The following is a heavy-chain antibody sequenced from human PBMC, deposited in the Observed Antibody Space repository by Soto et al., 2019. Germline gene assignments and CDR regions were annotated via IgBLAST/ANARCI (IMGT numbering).Heavy chain of an antibody. CDR1: GFTFSTFS. CDR2: ISTISDYI. CDR3: ATLLDYYDTSGLPRWWFDP. Sequence: GGSLRISCAASGFTFSTFSMTWVRQAPGRGLEWVSSISTISDYIYYADSVKGRFTISRDNAKNSLYLQMNSLRAEDTAVYYCATLLDYYDTSGLPRWWFDPWGQGTLVTVSS. D-gene: IGHD3-22*01. V-gene: IGHV3-21*01. J-gene: IGHJ5*02.